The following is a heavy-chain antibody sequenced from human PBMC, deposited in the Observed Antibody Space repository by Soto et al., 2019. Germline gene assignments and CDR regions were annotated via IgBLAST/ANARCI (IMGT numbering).Heavy chain of an antibody. Sequence: QVQLQQWGAGLLKPSETLSLTCAVYGGSFSGYYWSWIRQPPGKGLEWIGEINHSGSTNYNPSLMSRVTISVDTSKNQFSLKLSSVTAADTAVYYCARGGFQVHIVVGPAAMRVRHVWFDPWGQGTLVTVSS. CDR3: ARGGFQVHIVVGPAAMRVRHVWFDP. D-gene: IGHD2-2*01. V-gene: IGHV4-34*01. J-gene: IGHJ5*02. CDR1: GGSFSGYY. CDR2: INHSGST.